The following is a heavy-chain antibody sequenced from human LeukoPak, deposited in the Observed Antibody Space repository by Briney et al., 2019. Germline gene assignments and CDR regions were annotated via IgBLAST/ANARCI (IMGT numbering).Heavy chain of an antibody. CDR1: GGTFSSYA. V-gene: IGHV1-69*13. CDR2: IIPIFGTA. CDR3: AKGYNYGSWRVDY. Sequence: SVKVSCKASGGTFSSYAISWVRQAPGQGLGWMGGIIPIFGTANYAQKFQGRVTITADESTSTAYMELNSLTSEDTAVYYCAKGYNYGSWRVDYWGQGTLVTVSS. J-gene: IGHJ4*02. D-gene: IGHD3-10*01.